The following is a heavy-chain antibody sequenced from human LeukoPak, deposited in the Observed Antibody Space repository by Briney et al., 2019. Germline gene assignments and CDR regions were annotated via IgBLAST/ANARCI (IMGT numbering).Heavy chain of an antibody. V-gene: IGHV4-4*07. CDR2: IYSSGST. CDR3: ARYKNSSYHFDY. D-gene: IGHD6-6*01. J-gene: IGHJ4*02. CDR1: GASIRNYY. Sequence: KPSDTLSLICTVSGASIRNYYWSWIRQPAGKGLEWIGRIYSSGSTNYNPSLKGRVSMSVDTSKNQFSLNLSSVTAADTAVYFCARYKNSSYHFDYWGQGTLVTVSS.